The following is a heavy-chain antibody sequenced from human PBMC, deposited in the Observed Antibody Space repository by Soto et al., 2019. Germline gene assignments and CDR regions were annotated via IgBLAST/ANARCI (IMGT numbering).Heavy chain of an antibody. Sequence: SETLSLTCTVSGGSISSGDYYWSWIRQPPGKGLEWIGYIYYSGSTYYNPSLKSRLTISVDTSKNQFSLRLSSVTAADTAVYYCASSRYGYIFYDYWGQGTLVTVSS. CDR3: ASSRYGYIFYDY. CDR1: GGSISSGDYY. J-gene: IGHJ4*02. D-gene: IGHD5-18*01. CDR2: IYYSGST. V-gene: IGHV4-30-4*01.